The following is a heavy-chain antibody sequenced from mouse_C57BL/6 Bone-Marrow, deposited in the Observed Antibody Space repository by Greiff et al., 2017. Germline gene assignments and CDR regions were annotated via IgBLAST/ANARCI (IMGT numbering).Heavy chain of an antibody. V-gene: IGHV1-64*01. J-gene: IGHJ4*01. CDR2: MHPDGGST. CDR3: ARSYDYDDYNRDF. CDR1: GYTFTNYW. D-gene: IGHD2-4*01. Sequence: QVQLQQPGAELVKPGASVKLSCKASGYTFTNYWMHWVKQRPGQGLEWIGMMHPDGGSTNYNEKFKSEATLSVDKSSRTAYMELSSLTSEDSAVYYCARSYDYDDYNRDFGGQGTSVTV.